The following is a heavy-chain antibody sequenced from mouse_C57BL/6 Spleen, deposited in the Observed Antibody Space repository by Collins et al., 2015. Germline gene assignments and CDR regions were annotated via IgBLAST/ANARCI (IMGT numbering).Heavy chain of an antibody. CDR3: ARKGVNSYGFAY. D-gene: IGHD1-1*01. CDR1: GYTFTSYT. J-gene: IGHJ3*01. Sequence: QVQLQQSAAELARPGASVKMSCKASGYTFTSYTMHWVKQRPGQGLEWIGYINPSSGYTEYNQKFKDKTTLTADKSSSTAYMQLSSLTSEDSAVYYCARKGVNSYGFAYWGQGTLVTVSA. CDR2: INPSSGYT. V-gene: IGHV1-4*02.